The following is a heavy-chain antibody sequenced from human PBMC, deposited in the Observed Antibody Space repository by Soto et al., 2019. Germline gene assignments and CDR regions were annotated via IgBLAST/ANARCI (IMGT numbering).Heavy chain of an antibody. V-gene: IGHV3-74*01. D-gene: IGHD1-26*01. CDR1: GFTFSTYW. Sequence: EVQLVESGGGLVQPGGSLRLSCAASGFTFSTYWMHWVRQTPGKGLVWVSRVNSDGHDTVYADSVKGRFTLSRDNAKNTVFLQRSSLRAEGTAVYYWARGRENYSDFDYWGQGIVVTVSS. J-gene: IGHJ4*02. CDR3: ARGRENYSDFDY. CDR2: VNSDGHDT.